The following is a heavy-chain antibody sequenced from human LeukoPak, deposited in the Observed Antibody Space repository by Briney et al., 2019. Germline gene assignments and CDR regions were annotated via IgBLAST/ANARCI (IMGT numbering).Heavy chain of an antibody. CDR1: GASVRSSY. V-gene: IGHV4-4*07. Sequence: SETLSLTCTVSGASVRSSYWSWIRQSAGKGLEWIGHIYASGKTNYSPSLKSRVTMSVDTSKNQFSLILSSVTAADTAVYYCASFIYSTSSDYFHNWGQGTLVTVSS. D-gene: IGHD2/OR15-2a*01. CDR3: ASFIYSTSSDYFHN. J-gene: IGHJ4*02. CDR2: IYASGKT.